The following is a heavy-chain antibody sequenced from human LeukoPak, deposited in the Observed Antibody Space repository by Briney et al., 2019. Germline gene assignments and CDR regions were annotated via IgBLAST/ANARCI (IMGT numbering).Heavy chain of an antibody. Sequence: PGGSLRLSCAASGFTFSSYAMSWVRQAPGKGLEWVSAISDSGGGTYYADSVKGRFTISRDNSKNTLYLQMNSLRAEDTAVYYCARDTNYYFDYWGQGTLVTVSS. CDR3: ARDTNYYFDY. CDR1: GFTFSSYA. D-gene: IGHD2-8*01. V-gene: IGHV3-23*01. J-gene: IGHJ4*02. CDR2: ISDSGGGT.